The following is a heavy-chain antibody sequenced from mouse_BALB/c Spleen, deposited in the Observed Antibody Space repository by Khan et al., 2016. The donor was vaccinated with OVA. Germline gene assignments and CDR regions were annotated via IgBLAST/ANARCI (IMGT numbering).Heavy chain of an antibody. Sequence: EVQLQESGGDLVKPGGSLKLSCAASGFTFSSYGMSWVRQIPDKRLEWVAAISSGGSYTYYPDSLKGRFTISRDNAKNTLYLQMSSLKSEDTAMYYCERQPGYYEGSAMDYWGQGTSVTVSS. CDR1: GFTFSSYG. D-gene: IGHD2-3*01. CDR2: ISSGGSYT. V-gene: IGHV5-6*01. CDR3: ERQPGYYEGSAMDY. J-gene: IGHJ4*01.